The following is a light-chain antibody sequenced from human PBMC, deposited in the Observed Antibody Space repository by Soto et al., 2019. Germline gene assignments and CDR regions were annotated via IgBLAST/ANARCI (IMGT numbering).Light chain of an antibody. CDR2: RNH. Sequence: QSVLTQSPSASVTPGQRVTISCSGSRSNIGTYAVNWYQQLPGAAPTLLIFRNHQRPSGVPDRFSGSKSGTSASLAISGPQSEDEADYYCAAWDDSLGAVVFGGETKLTVL. J-gene: IGLJ2*01. CDR1: RSNIGTYA. CDR3: AAWDDSLGAVV. V-gene: IGLV1-44*01.